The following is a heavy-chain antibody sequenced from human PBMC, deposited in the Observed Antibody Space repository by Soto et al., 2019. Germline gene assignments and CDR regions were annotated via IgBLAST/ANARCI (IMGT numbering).Heavy chain of an antibody. V-gene: IGHV3-33*01. CDR1: GFTFSSHG. Sequence: GGSLRLSCAASGFTFSSHGMHWVRQAPGKGLEWVAVIWYDGSNKYYADSVKGRFTISRDNSKNTLYLQMNSLRAEDTAVYYCARDRGIVVVPAAIDYWGQGTLVTVSS. D-gene: IGHD2-2*01. J-gene: IGHJ4*02. CDR2: IWYDGSNK. CDR3: ARDRGIVVVPAAIDY.